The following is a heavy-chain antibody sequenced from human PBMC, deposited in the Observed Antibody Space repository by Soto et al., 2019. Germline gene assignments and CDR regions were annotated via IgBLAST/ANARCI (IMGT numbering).Heavy chain of an antibody. CDR2: ISSSSSYI. V-gene: IGHV3-21*01. Sequence: GGSLRLSCAASGFTFSSYSMNWVRQAPGKGLEWVSSISSSSSYIYYADSVKGRFTISRDNAKNSLYLQMNSLRAEDTAVYYCASTVTTSKSPGRPRGWFDPWGQGTLVTVSS. CDR1: GFTFSSYS. D-gene: IGHD4-17*01. J-gene: IGHJ5*02. CDR3: ASTVTTSKSPGRPRGWFDP.